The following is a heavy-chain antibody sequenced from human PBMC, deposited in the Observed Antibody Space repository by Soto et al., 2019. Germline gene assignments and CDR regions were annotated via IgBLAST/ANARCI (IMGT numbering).Heavy chain of an antibody. CDR2: IYYSGST. D-gene: IGHD6-13*01. V-gene: IGHV4-31*03. J-gene: IGHJ6*02. Sequence: LSLTCTVSGGSISSGGYYWSWIRQHPGKGLEWIGYIYYSGSTYYNPSLKSRVTISVDTSKNQFSLKLSSVTAADTAVYYCARGAAGRYYYYGMDVWGQGTTVTVSS. CDR3: ARGAAGRYYYYGMDV. CDR1: GGSISSGGYY.